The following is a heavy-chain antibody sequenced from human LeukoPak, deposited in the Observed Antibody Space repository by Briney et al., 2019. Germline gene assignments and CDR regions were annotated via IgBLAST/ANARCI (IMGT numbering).Heavy chain of an antibody. J-gene: IGHJ4*02. V-gene: IGHV4-61*01. CDR1: GGSVNSGNYY. D-gene: IGHD3-22*01. CDR3: ARDPSGYFNY. Sequence: PSETLSLTCTVSGGSVNSGNYYWSWIRQPPGKGLEWIGFIYYSGSTNYNPSPKSRVTISVDTSKNQFSLKLSSVTAADTAVYYCARDPSGYFNYWGQGTLATVSS. CDR2: IYYSGST.